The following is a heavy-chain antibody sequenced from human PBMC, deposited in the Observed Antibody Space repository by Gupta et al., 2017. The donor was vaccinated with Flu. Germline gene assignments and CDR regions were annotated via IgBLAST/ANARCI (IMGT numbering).Heavy chain of an antibody. J-gene: IGHJ1*01. CDR2: INPYNGGT. CDR1: GYMFTGYS. D-gene: IGHD3-22*01. V-gene: IGHV1-2*02. Sequence: QVQLVQSGAEVRKPGASVKVSCKASGYMFTGYSVHWLRQVPGQGPEWMGWINPYNGGTNFAQSFQGRVTMTRDTSVTTVYLEVNRLTSNDTAVYYCARDLYFFDSSGYSRFPNNWGQGTLVIVSS. CDR3: ARDLYFFDSSGYSRFPNN.